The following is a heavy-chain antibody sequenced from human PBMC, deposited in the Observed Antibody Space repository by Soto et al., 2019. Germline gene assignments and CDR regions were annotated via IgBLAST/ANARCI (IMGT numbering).Heavy chain of an antibody. V-gene: IGHV5-51*01. D-gene: IGHD1-1*01. J-gene: IGHJ4*02. Sequence: GESLKISCQASGYSFTTYWIAWVRQTPGRGLEWMGIIYPGDSEIKYSPSFDGQVTFSVDKSTSTAYLQWIGLKTSDTGMYFCARSHAGNSLDPFGFWGQGSLVGVSS. CDR1: GYSFTTYW. CDR2: IYPGDSEI. CDR3: ARSHAGNSLDPFGF.